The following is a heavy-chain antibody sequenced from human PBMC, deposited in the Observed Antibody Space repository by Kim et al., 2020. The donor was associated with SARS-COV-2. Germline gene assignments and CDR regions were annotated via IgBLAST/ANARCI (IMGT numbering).Heavy chain of an antibody. V-gene: IGHV4-34*01. Sequence: SETLSLTCAVYGGSFSGYYWSWIRQPPGKGLEWIGEINHSGSTNYNPSLKSRVTISVDTSKNQFSLKLSSVTAADTAVYYCARGTVTTQEDRSYYGMDVWGQGTTVTVSS. CDR1: GGSFSGYY. J-gene: IGHJ6*02. CDR3: ARGTVTTQEDRSYYGMDV. CDR2: INHSGST. D-gene: IGHD4-4*01.